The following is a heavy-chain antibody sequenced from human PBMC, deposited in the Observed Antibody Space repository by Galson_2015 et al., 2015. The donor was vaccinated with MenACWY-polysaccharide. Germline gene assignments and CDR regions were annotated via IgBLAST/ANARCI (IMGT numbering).Heavy chain of an antibody. D-gene: IGHD3-10*01. Sequence: SLRLSCAASGFTFSSYAMIWVRQAPGKGLEWVSGISGGGNTTYYVGSVKGRFTISRDNSRNMLFLQVNSLRAEDTALYYCAKVQRIGQLLDPFDYWGQGTLVTVSA. CDR1: GFTFSSYA. V-gene: IGHV3-23*01. CDR2: ISGGGNTT. J-gene: IGHJ4*02. CDR3: AKVQRIGQLLDPFDY.